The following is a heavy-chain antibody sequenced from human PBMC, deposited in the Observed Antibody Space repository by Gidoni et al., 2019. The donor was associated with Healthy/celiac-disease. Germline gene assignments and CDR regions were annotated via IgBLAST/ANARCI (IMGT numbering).Heavy chain of an antibody. D-gene: IGHD1-26*01. CDR2: SIPIFGTA. CDR3: AREGGGWFDP. J-gene: IGHJ5*02. V-gene: IGHV1-69*06. CDR1: GGTFSRYA. Sequence: QVQPVQSGAEVKKPGSSVMVSCKASGGTFSRYAISWVRQAHGQGLEWMGGSIPIFGTANYEQKFQGRVTITADKSTSTAYMELGSLRSEDTAVYYCAREGGGWFDPWGQGTLVTVSS.